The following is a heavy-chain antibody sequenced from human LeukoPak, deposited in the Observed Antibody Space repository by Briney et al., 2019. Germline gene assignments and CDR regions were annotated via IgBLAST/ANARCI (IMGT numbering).Heavy chain of an antibody. D-gene: IGHD4-17*01. CDR3: AREVYGDNYFDY. J-gene: IGHJ4*02. CDR2: IRQDGSDK. Sequence: GGSLRLSCAASGFTFSRYWMSWVRQAPGKGLEWVANIRQDGSDKNYVDSVKGRFTISRDNAKNSLYLQMNSLRADDTAVYYCAREVYGDNYFDYWGQGTLVTVSS. V-gene: IGHV3-7*05. CDR1: GFTFSRYW.